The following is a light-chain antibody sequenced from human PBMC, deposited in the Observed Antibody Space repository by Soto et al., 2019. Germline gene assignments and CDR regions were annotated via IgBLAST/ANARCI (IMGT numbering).Light chain of an antibody. CDR2: EVS. V-gene: IGLV2-8*01. CDR3: SSYAGSNKLV. CDR1: SSDVGGYNY. Sequence: QSALTQPPSASGSPGQSVTISCTGTSSDVGGYNYASWYQQHPGKAPKLMIYEVSKRPSGVPDRFSGSKSGNTASLTVSGLQAEDEADYYCSSYAGSNKLVFGGGTQLTVL. J-gene: IGLJ2*01.